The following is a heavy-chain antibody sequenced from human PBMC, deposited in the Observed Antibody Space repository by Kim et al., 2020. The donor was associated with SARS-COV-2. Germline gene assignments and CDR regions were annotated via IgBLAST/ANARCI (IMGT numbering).Heavy chain of an antibody. J-gene: IGHJ4*02. CDR3: TTEPTTYYYDSSGYYFDY. CDR2: IKSKTDGGTT. D-gene: IGHD3-22*01. CDR1: GFTFSNAW. V-gene: IGHV3-15*01. Sequence: GGSLRLSCAASGFTFSNAWMSWVRQAPGKGLEWVGRIKSKTDGGTTDYAAPVKGRFTISRDDSKNTLYLQMNSLKTEDTAVYYCTTEPTTYYYDSSGYYFDYWGQGTLVTVSS.